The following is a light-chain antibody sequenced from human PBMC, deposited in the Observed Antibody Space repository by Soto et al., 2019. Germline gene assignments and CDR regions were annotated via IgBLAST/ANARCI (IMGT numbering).Light chain of an antibody. CDR1: QRVSSNY. Sequence: EIVLTQSPGTLSLSPGERATLSCSARQRVSSNYLAWYQQKPGQAPRLLVYGASTRASGIPDRFSGSGSVTDFTLTISRLEPEDFAVYYCQQYGNSLCTFGPGTKVDFK. CDR2: GAS. CDR3: QQYGNSLCT. J-gene: IGKJ3*01. V-gene: IGKV3-20*01.